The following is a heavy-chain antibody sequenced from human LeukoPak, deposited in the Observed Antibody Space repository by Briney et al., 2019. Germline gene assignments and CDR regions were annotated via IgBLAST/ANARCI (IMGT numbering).Heavy chain of an antibody. D-gene: IGHD6-19*01. CDR1: GYSISSGYY. Sequence: SETLSLTCTVSGYSISSGYYWGWIRQPPGKGLEWIGSIYHSGSTYYNPSLKSRVTISVDTSKNQFSLKLSSVTAADTAVYYCARGEGWLVPGSVVWDYWGQGTLVTVSS. V-gene: IGHV4-38-2*02. CDR3: ARGEGWLVPGSVVWDY. CDR2: IYHSGST. J-gene: IGHJ4*02.